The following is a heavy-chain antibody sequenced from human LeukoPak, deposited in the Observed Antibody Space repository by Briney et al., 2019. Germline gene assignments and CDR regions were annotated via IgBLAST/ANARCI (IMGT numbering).Heavy chain of an antibody. D-gene: IGHD2-2*01. V-gene: IGHV4-38-2*02. J-gene: IGHJ4*02. CDR1: GYSISSGYY. Sequence: PSETLSLTCTVSGYSISSGYYWGWIRQPPGKGLEWIGSIYHSGRTFYNPSLKSRVTISVDTSKNQFSLKLSSVTAADTAVYYCARGIPAAPDYWGQGTLVTVSS. CDR3: ARGIPAAPDY. CDR2: IYHSGRT.